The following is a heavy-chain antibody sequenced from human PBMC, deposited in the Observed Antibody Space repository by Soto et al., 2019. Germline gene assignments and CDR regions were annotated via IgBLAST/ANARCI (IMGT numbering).Heavy chain of an antibody. CDR1: GFTFRSFT. CDR3: TRDASRDSSARGWFDP. Sequence: GGSLRLSCAASGFTFRSFTMNWVRQAPGKGLEWVSTISSNSAYIYYTDALRGRFTISRDNAKNSLHLQMNSLRAEDTAVYYCTRDASRDSSARGWFDPWGTGTLVTVSA. D-gene: IGHD6-13*01. V-gene: IGHV3-21*01. CDR2: ISSNSAYI. J-gene: IGHJ5*02.